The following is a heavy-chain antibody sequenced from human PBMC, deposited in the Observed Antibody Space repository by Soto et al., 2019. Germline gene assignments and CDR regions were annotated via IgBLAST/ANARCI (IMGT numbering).Heavy chain of an antibody. Sequence: EVQLVESGGGLVKPGGSLRLSCAASGFTFSSYSMNWVRQAPGKGLEWVSSISSSSSYIYYADSVKGRFTISRDNAKNSLYLQMNSLRAEDTAVYYCARDVKALRFSPTLYYYYGMDVWGQGTTVTVSS. CDR3: ARDVKALRFSPTLYYYYGMDV. D-gene: IGHD3-3*01. CDR2: ISSSSSYI. V-gene: IGHV3-21*01. J-gene: IGHJ6*02. CDR1: GFTFSSYS.